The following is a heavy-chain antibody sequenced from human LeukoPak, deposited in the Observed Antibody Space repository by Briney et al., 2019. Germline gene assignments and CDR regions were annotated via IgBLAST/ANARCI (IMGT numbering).Heavy chain of an antibody. CDR3: ARGGITIFGVVIDYYYYGMDV. CDR1: GYTFTGYY. CDR2: INPNSGGT. D-gene: IGHD3-3*01. J-gene: IGHJ6*02. Sequence: ASVKVSCKASGYTFTGYYMHWVRQAPGLGLEWMGWINPNSGGTNYAQKFQGRVTMTRDTSISTAYMELSRPRSDDTAVYYCARGGITIFGVVIDYYYYGMDVWGQGTTVTVSS. V-gene: IGHV1-2*02.